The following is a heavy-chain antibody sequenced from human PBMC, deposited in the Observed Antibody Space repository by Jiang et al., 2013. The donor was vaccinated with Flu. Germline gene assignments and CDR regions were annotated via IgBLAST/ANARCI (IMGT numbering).Heavy chain of an antibody. Sequence: WVRQAPGQGLEWMGIINPSGGSTSYAQKFQGRVTMTRDTSTSTVYMELSSLRSEDTAVYYCARDHLGYSYGYWGQGTLVTVSS. CDR2: INPSGGST. V-gene: IGHV1-46*01. CDR3: ARDHLGYSYGY. D-gene: IGHD5-18*01. J-gene: IGHJ4*02.